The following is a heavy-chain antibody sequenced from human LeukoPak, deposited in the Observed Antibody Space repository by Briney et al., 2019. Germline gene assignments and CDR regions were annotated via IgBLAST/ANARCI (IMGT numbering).Heavy chain of an antibody. Sequence: GGSLRLSCAASGFTFSSHAMSWVRQAPGKGLEWVSTINGGGVNTHYADSVGGRFTISRDNSKNTLFLQMNSLRDEDTAVYYCAKDLYSNYGPADYWGQGNLVTVSS. CDR3: AKDLYSNYGPADY. V-gene: IGHV3-23*01. J-gene: IGHJ4*02. CDR2: INGGGVNT. CDR1: GFTFSSHA. D-gene: IGHD4-11*01.